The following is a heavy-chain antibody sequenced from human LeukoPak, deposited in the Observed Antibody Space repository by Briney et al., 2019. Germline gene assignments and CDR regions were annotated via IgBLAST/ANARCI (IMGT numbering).Heavy chain of an antibody. CDR1: GGSISSYY. J-gene: IGHJ4*02. CDR2: IYYSGST. D-gene: IGHD4-17*01. Sequence: PSETLSLTCTVSGGSISSYYWSWIRQPPGKGLEWIGYIYYSGSTNYNPSLKSRVTISVDTSKNQFSLKLSSVTAADTAVYYCATHGAYIPYFDYWAQGTLVTVSS. CDR3: ATHGAYIPYFDY. V-gene: IGHV4-59*08.